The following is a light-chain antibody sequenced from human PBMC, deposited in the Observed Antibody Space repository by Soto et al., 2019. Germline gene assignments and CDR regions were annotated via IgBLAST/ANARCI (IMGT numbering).Light chain of an antibody. J-gene: IGLJ2*01. Sequence: QSALTQPASVSGSPGQSITISCTGTNSDVGGYNYVSWYKQHSGKAPQLMIYDVSYRPSGVSNRFSGFKSGNTASLTISGLQAEDEADYYCSSYTSSSTVVFGGGTQLTVL. CDR2: DVS. V-gene: IGLV2-14*03. CDR1: NSDVGGYNY. CDR3: SSYTSSSTVV.